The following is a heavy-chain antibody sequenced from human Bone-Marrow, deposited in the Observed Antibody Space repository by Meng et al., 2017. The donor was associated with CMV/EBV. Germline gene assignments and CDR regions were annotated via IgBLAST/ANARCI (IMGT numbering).Heavy chain of an antibody. D-gene: IGHD2-2*01. CDR1: GFSFSSYG. CDR3: AKLVVPSATVDY. J-gene: IGHJ4*02. CDR2: IRYDGSKT. Sequence: GESLKISCAASGFSFSSYGMPWVRQAPGKGLQGVAFIRYDGSKTYYADSVKGRFTISRDNSQRTLYLEMTRLSPDDTGVYYCAKLVVPSATVDYWGQGTLVTVSS. V-gene: IGHV3-30*02.